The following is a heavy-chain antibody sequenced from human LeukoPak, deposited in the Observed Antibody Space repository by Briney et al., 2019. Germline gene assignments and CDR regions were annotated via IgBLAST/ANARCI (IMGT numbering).Heavy chain of an antibody. CDR1: GGSISSGGYY. Sequence: SQTLSLTCTVSGGSISSGGYYWSWIRQHPGKGLEWIGYIYYSGSTNYNPSLKSRVTISVDTSKNQFSLKLSSVTAADTAVYYCAREVWSHTYNWFDPWGQGTLVTVSS. D-gene: IGHD2-21*01. CDR3: AREVWSHTYNWFDP. CDR2: IYYSGST. V-gene: IGHV4-61*08. J-gene: IGHJ5*02.